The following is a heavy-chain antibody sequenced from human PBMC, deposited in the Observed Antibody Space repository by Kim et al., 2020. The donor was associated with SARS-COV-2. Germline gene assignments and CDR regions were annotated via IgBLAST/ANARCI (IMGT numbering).Heavy chain of an antibody. CDR1: GFIFSNDW. Sequence: GGSLRLSCAASGFIFSNDWMHWVRQVPGKGLVWVSRINSDGSKIFYADSVKGRFTISRDNAKNTLYLQMNSLRVEDTALYYCVKPLRGYSYGSWGQGTLVTVSS. CDR2: INSDGSKI. J-gene: IGHJ5*02. D-gene: IGHD5-18*01. V-gene: IGHV3-74*01. CDR3: VKPLRGYSYGS.